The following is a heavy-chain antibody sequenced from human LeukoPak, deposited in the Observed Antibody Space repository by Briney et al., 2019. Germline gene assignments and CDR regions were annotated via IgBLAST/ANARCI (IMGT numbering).Heavy chain of an antibody. CDR1: GFTFSSYN. CDR2: IKQDGSEK. D-gene: IGHD5-12*01. CDR3: ARDFSVATTDY. J-gene: IGHJ4*02. Sequence: PGGSLRLSCAASGFTFSSYNMNWVRQAPGKGLEWVANIKQDGSEKYYVDSVKGRFTISRDNAKNSLYLQMNSLRAEDTAVYYCARDFSVATTDYWGQGTLVTVSS. V-gene: IGHV3-7*01.